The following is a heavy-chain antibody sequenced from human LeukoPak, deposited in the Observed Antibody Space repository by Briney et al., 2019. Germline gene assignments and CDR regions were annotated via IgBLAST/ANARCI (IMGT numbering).Heavy chain of an antibody. J-gene: IGHJ4*02. V-gene: IGHV4-4*02. CDR2: IYHSGST. CDR3: ARVPGPIAEAGYFDY. Sequence: SETLSLTCAVSGGSISSSNWWSWVRQPPGKGLEWIGEIYHSGSTNYNPSLKSRVTISVDKSKNQFSLKLSSVTAADTAVYYCARVPGPIAEAGYFDYWGQGTLVTVSS. D-gene: IGHD6-19*01. CDR1: GGSISSSNW.